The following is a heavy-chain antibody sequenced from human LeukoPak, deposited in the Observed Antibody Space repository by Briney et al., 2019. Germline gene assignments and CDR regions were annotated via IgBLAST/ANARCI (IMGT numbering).Heavy chain of an antibody. Sequence: GGSLRLSCAAPGFTFSSYNTNWVRQAPGKGREWVAYISSSSSTIYYADSVKGRFTISRDNAKNSMYLQMNSLRAEDTAVYSCAREGVVGGTYYLDYWGQGTLVTVSS. CDR2: ISSSSSTI. CDR3: AREGVVGGTYYLDY. CDR1: GFTFSSYN. J-gene: IGHJ4*02. V-gene: IGHV3-48*01. D-gene: IGHD1-26*01.